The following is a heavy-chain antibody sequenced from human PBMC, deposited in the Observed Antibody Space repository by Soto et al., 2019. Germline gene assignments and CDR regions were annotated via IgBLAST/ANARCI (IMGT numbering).Heavy chain of an antibody. Sequence: GLSLRLCSATSGLTLRWFGMNWIRQAPGKGLEWVAVISYDGTKEYYADSVKGRFTISRDNSKNTVYLQMNSLRGEDTAIYYCARDSDARRSREVITDDFDYWGQGT. J-gene: IGHJ4*02. CDR2: ISYDGTKE. D-gene: IGHD3-10*01. CDR1: GLTLRWFG. CDR3: ARDSDARRSREVITDDFDY. V-gene: IGHV3-30*19.